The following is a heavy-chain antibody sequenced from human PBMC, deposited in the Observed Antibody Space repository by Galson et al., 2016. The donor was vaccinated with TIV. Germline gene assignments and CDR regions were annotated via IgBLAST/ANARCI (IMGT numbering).Heavy chain of an antibody. CDR1: GYTFTSYG. V-gene: IGHV1-3*04. Sequence: QSGAEVKKPGASVKVSCKASGYTFTSYGIHWMRQAPGQRLEWMGWINTATGYTKYSQTFQDRITITRDTSASTAYMELSSLRSEDTATYYCARLGYCSSMSCFQFDPWGQGTLVSVSS. CDR2: INTATGYT. CDR3: ARLGYCSSMSCFQFDP. D-gene: IGHD2-2*01. J-gene: IGHJ5*02.